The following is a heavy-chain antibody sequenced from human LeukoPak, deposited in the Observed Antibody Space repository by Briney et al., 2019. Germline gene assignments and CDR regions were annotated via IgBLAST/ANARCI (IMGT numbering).Heavy chain of an antibody. V-gene: IGHV4-39*07. Sequence: PSETLSLTCTVSGGSISNSSYYWGWIRQAPGKGLEWIGHIYHSGSTFYMPSPKSRVTILVDTSKDQFSLKLSSVTAADTAVFYCARGGIAAAGPLLGYWGQGTLVTVSS. D-gene: IGHD6-13*01. CDR3: ARGGIAAAGPLLGY. CDR1: GGSISNSSYY. CDR2: IYHSGST. J-gene: IGHJ4*02.